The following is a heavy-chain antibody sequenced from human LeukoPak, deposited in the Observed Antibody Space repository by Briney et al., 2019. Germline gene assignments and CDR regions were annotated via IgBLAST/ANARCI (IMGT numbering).Heavy chain of an antibody. CDR2: IYPGDSDT. V-gene: IGHV5-51*01. J-gene: IGHJ4*02. D-gene: IGHD3-9*01. CDR1: GYSFTSDW. CDR3: ARRSDAYDILTGTDFDY. Sequence: GESLKISCKGSGYSFTSDWIGWVRQMPGKGLEWMGIIYPGDSDTRYSPSFQGQVTISADKSISTAYLQWSSLKASDTAMYYCARRSDAYDILTGTDFDYWGQGTLVTVSS.